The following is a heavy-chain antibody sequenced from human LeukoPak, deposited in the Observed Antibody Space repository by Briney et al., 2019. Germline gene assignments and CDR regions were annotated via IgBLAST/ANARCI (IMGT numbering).Heavy chain of an antibody. D-gene: IGHD3-10*01. J-gene: IGHJ3*02. CDR2: ISGSGGST. V-gene: IGHV3-23*01. CDR3: AKPRVGSGSYFDAFDI. CDR1: GFTFSSYA. Sequence: GGSLRLSCAASGFTFSSYAMSWVRQAPGKGLEWVSAISGSGGSTYYADSVKGRFTISRDNSKNTLYLQMNSLRAEDTAVYYCAKPRVGSGSYFDAFDIWGQGTMVTVSS.